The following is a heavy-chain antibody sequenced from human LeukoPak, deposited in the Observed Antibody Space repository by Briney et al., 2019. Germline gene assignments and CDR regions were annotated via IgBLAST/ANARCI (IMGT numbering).Heavy chain of an antibody. CDR1: GGSISSYY. D-gene: IGHD6-19*01. CDR3: VRHGQYTNGWYDY. CDR2: VYHIGST. Sequence: ASETLSLTCTVSGGSISSYYWSWIRQPPGKGLEWIGYVYHIGSTDYNPSLKSRVTISVDTSKNHFSLKLSSVTAADTAVYFCVRHGQYTNGWYDYWGQGTLVTVSS. J-gene: IGHJ4*02. V-gene: IGHV4-59*08.